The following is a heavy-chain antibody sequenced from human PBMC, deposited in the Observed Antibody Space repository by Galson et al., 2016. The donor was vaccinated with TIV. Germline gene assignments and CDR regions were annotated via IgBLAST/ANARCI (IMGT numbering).Heavy chain of an antibody. D-gene: IGHD3-10*01. CDR2: VYYSGGT. CDR3: ARDIYYYGSGSYYKY. V-gene: IGHV4-59*12. J-gene: IGHJ4*02. Sequence: IRQPPGKGLEWIGYVYYSGGTNYNPSLKSRVTMSVDTSKNQFSLRLSSLTAADTAVYYCARDIYYYGSGSYYKYWGQGTLVTGSS.